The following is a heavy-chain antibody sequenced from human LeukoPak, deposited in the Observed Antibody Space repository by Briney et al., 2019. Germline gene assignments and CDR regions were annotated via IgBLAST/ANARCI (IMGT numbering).Heavy chain of an antibody. CDR2: IYYSGST. D-gene: IGHD3-22*01. CDR1: GGSISSSSYY. V-gene: IGHV4-39*07. J-gene: IGHJ5*02. Sequence: SETLPLTCTVSGGSISSSSYYWGWIRQPPGKGLEWIGSIYYSGSTYYNPSLKSRVTISVDTSKNQFSLKLSSVTAADTAVYYCASDDSSGWRNWFDPWGQGTLVTVSS. CDR3: ASDDSSGWRNWFDP.